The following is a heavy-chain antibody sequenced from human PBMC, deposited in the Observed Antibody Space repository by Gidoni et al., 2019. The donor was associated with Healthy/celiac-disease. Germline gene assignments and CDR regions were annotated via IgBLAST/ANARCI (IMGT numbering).Heavy chain of an antibody. CDR3: AKALGTTVVTHYYYYGMDV. J-gene: IGHJ6*02. CDR2: ISYDGSNK. D-gene: IGHD4-17*01. V-gene: IGHV3-30*18. CDR1: GFTFSSYG. Sequence: QVQLVESGGGVVQPGRSLRLSCAASGFTFSSYGMHWVRQAPGKGLEWVAVISYDGSNKYYADSVKGRFTISRDNSKNTLYLQMNSLRAEDTAVYYCAKALGTTVVTHYYYYGMDVWGQGTTVTVSS.